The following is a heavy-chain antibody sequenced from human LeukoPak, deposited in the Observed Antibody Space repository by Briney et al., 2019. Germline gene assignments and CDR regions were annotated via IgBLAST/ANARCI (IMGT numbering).Heavy chain of an antibody. CDR2: ISSSSSYI. CDR1: GFTFSSYS. J-gene: IGHJ4*02. V-gene: IGHV3-21*01. Sequence: PGGSLRLSCAASGFTFSSYSMNWVRQAPGKGLEWVSFISSSSSYIYYADSVKGRFTISRDNAKNSLYLQMNSLRAEDTAVYHCARAPGYRSFLDYWGQGTLVTVSS. CDR3: ARAPGYRSFLDY. D-gene: IGHD6-13*01.